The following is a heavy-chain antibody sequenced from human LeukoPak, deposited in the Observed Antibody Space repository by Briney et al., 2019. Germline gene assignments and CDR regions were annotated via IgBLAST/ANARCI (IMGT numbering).Heavy chain of an antibody. J-gene: IGHJ6*02. D-gene: IGHD3-9*01. V-gene: IGHV3-21*01. CDR1: GFTFSSYS. Sequence: GGSLRLSCAASGFTFSSYSMNGVREAPGRGLEWVSSICSSRSYIYYADSVKGRFTIPRDNAKNSLYLQMNSLRADDTAVYYCARDEGLRYFDRYYYYYGMDVWGQGTTVTVSS. CDR3: ARDEGLRYFDRYYYYYGMDV. CDR2: ICSSRSYI.